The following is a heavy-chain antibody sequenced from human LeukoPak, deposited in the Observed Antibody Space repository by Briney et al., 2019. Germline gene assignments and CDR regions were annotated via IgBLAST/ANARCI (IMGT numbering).Heavy chain of an antibody. CDR3: ARGFLGPMGY. V-gene: IGHV1-8*01. CDR2: MNPNSCNS. CDR1: GYTFTSYD. Sequence: ASVNVSCKASGYTFTSYDINWVRQASGQGLEWMGWMNPNSCNSGYAQKFQGRVTMTRNTSISTAYMELSSLRSEDTAVYYCARGFLGPMGYWGQGTLVTVSS. D-gene: IGHD3-3*01. J-gene: IGHJ4*02.